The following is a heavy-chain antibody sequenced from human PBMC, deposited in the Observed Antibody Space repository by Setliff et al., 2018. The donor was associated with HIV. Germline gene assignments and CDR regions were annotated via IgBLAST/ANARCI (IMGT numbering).Heavy chain of an antibody. Sequence: GGSLRLSCAASGFTFSSYWMHWVRQAPGKGLVWVSRINSDGSNTDYADSVKGRFTISRDNAKNTLYLQMNSLRAEDTAAYYCARDYDSSGYVDYWGQGTPVTVSS. J-gene: IGHJ4*02. CDR3: ARDYDSSGYVDY. CDR1: GFTFSSYW. D-gene: IGHD3-22*01. V-gene: IGHV3-74*01. CDR2: INSDGSNT.